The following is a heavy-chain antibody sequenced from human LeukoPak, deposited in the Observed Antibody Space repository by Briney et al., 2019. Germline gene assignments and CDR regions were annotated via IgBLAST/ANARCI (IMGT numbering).Heavy chain of an antibody. Sequence: ASAKVSRMPSGYTFTSYYTHWVRQAPGEGLEWVGIINPSGGSTSYAQKFQDRVTMTRDMSTSTVYMELSSLRSEDTAVYYCARDSYYSSSSLGFDYWGQGTLVIVSS. CDR2: INPSGGST. D-gene: IGHD6-6*01. CDR1: GYTFTSYY. J-gene: IGHJ4*02. V-gene: IGHV1-46*01. CDR3: ARDSYYSSSSLGFDY.